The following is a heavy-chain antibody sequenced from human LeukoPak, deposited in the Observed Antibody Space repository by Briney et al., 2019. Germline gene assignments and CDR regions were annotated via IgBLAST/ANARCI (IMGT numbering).Heavy chain of an antibody. V-gene: IGHV3-23*01. CDR1: GFTVSSNY. D-gene: IGHD3-16*02. Sequence: GGSLRLSCAASGFTVSSNYMSWVRQAPGKGLEWVSAISGSGGSTYYADSVKGRFTISRDNSKNTLYLQMNSLRAEDTAVYYCAKDHTGSRTYDYVWGSYSSPWFDPWGQGTLVTVSS. J-gene: IGHJ5*02. CDR3: AKDHTGSRTYDYVWGSYSSPWFDP. CDR2: ISGSGGST.